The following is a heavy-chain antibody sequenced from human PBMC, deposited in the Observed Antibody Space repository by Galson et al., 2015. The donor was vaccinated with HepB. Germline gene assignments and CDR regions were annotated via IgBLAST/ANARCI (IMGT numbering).Heavy chain of an antibody. J-gene: IGHJ6*03. CDR2: IIPIFGTA. D-gene: IGHD6-6*01. CDR1: GGTFSIYA. V-gene: IGHV1-69*13. CDR3: ARGIAPRPPDYYYYYMDV. Sequence: SVKVSCKASGGTFSIYAVTWVRQAPGQGLEWMEGIIPIFGTANYVQKFQGRVTITADESTSTAYMELSSLRSEDTAVYYCARGIAPRPPDYYYYYMDVWGKGTTVTVS.